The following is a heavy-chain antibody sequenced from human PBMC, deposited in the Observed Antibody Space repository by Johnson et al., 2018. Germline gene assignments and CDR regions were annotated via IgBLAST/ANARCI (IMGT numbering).Heavy chain of an antibody. V-gene: IGHV3-9*01. Sequence: VQLVQSGGGLEQPGRSLILSCAASGFTFDDYAMHWVRQGPGKGLEWVSGISWNSGNIGYADSVKGRFTISRDNGKNSLYLQMNSLRPEDTALYYCARKGFDDSQRGNYFPYWGRGTLVTVSS. CDR3: ARKGFDDSQRGNYFPY. CDR2: ISWNSGNI. J-gene: IGHJ1*01. D-gene: IGHD3-10*01. CDR1: GFTFDDYA.